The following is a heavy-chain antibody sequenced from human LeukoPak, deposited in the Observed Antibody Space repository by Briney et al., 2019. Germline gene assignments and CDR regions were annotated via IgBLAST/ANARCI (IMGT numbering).Heavy chain of an antibody. Sequence: SETLSLTCTVSGGSISSYYWSWIRQPPGKGLEWIGEINHSGSTNYNPSLKSRVTISVDTSKNQFSLKLSSVTAADTAVYYCARGYCSGGSCYSLYDYWGQGTLVTVSS. J-gene: IGHJ4*02. CDR2: INHSGST. V-gene: IGHV4-34*01. CDR3: ARGYCSGGSCYSLYDY. CDR1: GGSISSYY. D-gene: IGHD2-15*01.